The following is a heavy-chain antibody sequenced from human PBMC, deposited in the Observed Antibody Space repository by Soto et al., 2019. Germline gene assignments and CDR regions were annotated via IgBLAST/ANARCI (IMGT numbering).Heavy chain of an antibody. CDR1: EFAFSSYE. D-gene: IGHD6-13*01. V-gene: IGHV3-48*03. J-gene: IGHJ4*02. CDR2: ISSSGTTI. Sequence: GGSLRLSCVASEFAFSSYEMNWVRQAPGKGLEWVSYISSSGTTIYYTDSVKGRFTISRDNAKKSLYLQMNSLRAEDTAVYYCVRFGGAAAGPGDYWGQGTLVTVSS. CDR3: VRFGGAAAGPGDY.